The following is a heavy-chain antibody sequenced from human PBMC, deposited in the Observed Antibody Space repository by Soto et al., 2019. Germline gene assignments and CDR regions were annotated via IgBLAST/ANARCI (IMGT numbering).Heavy chain of an antibody. CDR2: ISAYNGNT. CDR1: GYTFTSYG. Sequence: QVQLVQSGAEVKKPGASVKVSCKASGYTFTSYGISWVRQAPGQGLEWMGWISAYNGNTNYAQKLQGRVTMTTDTSTSTADMELRSLRSDDTAVYYCARVEYQLPYYNWFDPRDTMNWFDPWGQGTLVTVSS. V-gene: IGHV1-18*01. J-gene: IGHJ5*02. D-gene: IGHD2-2*02. CDR3: ARVEYQLPYYNWFDPRDTMNWFDP.